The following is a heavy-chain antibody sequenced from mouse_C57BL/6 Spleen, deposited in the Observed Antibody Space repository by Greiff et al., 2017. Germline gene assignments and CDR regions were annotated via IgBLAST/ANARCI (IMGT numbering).Heavy chain of an antibody. CDR3: ARDYYGSSYHAWFAY. CDR1: GFTFSSYA. V-gene: IGHV5-4*01. J-gene: IGHJ3*01. D-gene: IGHD1-1*01. Sequence: EVKLVESGGGLVKPGGSLKLSCAASGFTFSSYAMSWVRQTPEKRLEWVATISDGGSYTYYPDNVKGRFTISRDNAKNNLYLQMSHLKSEDTAMYYCARDYYGSSYHAWFAYWGQGTLVTVSA. CDR2: ISDGGSYT.